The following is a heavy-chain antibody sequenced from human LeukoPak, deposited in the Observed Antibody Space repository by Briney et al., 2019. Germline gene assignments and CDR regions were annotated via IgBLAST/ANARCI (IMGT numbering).Heavy chain of an antibody. V-gene: IGHV4-39*01. J-gene: IGHJ4*02. D-gene: IGHD3-10*01. Sequence: SETLSLTCTVSGGSISSSSDYWGWIRQPPGKGLEWIGSIYYSGSTYYNPSLKSRVTISVDTSKNQFSLKLSSVTAADTAVYYCARPSYGSAPGWGQGTLVTVSS. CDR2: IYYSGST. CDR1: GGSISSSSDY. CDR3: ARPSYGSAPG.